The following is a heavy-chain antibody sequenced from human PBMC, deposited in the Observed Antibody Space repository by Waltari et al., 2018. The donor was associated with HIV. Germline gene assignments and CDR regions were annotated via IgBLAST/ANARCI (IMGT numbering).Heavy chain of an antibody. CDR3: TTLLTSGYLYFFDN. CDR2: IKRKTDGGTT. Sequence: EVQLVESGGGLVKPGGSLRLSCAVSGYSFSDAGMIWVRQTPGKGLEWVGRIKRKTDGGTTDYAAPVKGRFTISRDDSKTTLYLQMNSLKTEDTAVYYCTTLLTSGYLYFFDNWGQGTLVTVSS. J-gene: IGHJ4*02. CDR1: GYSFSDAG. V-gene: IGHV3-15*01. D-gene: IGHD3-22*01.